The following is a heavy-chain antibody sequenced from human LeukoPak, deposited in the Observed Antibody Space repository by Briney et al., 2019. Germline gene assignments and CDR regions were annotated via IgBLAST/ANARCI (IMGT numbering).Heavy chain of an antibody. Sequence: STYYWGWIRQPPGKGLEWIASMGSNGNTYYTASLKSRATISIDTSKNQCSLTVTSVTATDTAVYYCAKHKAVGTSSEYFDYWGQGTLVTVSS. CDR2: MGSNGNT. V-gene: IGHV4-39*01. J-gene: IGHJ4*02. CDR1: STYY. D-gene: IGHD4-23*01. CDR3: AKHKAVGTSSEYFDY.